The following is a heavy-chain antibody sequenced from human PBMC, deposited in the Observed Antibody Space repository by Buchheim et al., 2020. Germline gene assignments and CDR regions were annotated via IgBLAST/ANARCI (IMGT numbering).Heavy chain of an antibody. D-gene: IGHD5-24*01. J-gene: IGHJ4*02. CDR3: ARGPKDGYNTVVDY. CDR1: GGTFSSYA. CDR2: MIPNLGIA. Sequence: QVQLVQSGAEVKKPGSSVKVSCKASGGTFSSYAINWVRQAPGQGLEWMGRMIPNLGIASYAQKFQGRVTMTADKSTSTAYMELSSLRSEDTAVYYCARGPKDGYNTVVDYWGQGTL. V-gene: IGHV1-69*04.